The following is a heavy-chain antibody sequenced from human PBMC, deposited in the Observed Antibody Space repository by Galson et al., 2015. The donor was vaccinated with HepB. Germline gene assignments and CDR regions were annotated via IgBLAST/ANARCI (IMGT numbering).Heavy chain of an antibody. CDR3: ARHPGYNYFYYFDY. Sequence: SLRLSCAASGFTFSSYWMSWVRQAPGKGLEWVANIKQGGSEKYYVDSVKGRFTISRDNAKNSLYLQMNSLRAEDTAVYYCARHPGYNYFYYFDYWGQGTLVTVSS. V-gene: IGHV3-7*01. D-gene: IGHD5-24*01. CDR1: GFTFSSYW. J-gene: IGHJ4*02. CDR2: IKQGGSEK.